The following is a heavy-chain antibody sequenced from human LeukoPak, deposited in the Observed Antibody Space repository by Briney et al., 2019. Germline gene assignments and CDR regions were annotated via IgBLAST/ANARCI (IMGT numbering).Heavy chain of an antibody. CDR3: VRGRYYFDY. CDR2: IVGSGYST. V-gene: IGHV3-23*01. Sequence: GGSLRLSCAASGFTFGSYAMTWVRQAPGKGLDWVSAIVGSGYSTYYAASVKGRFTISRDNSKNTLYLQMNSLRAEDTAAYFCVRGRYYFDYWGQGALVTVSS. CDR1: GFTFGSYA. D-gene: IGHD5-24*01. J-gene: IGHJ4*02.